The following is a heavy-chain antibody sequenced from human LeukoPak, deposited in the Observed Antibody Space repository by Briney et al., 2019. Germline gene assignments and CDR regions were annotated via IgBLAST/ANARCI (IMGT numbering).Heavy chain of an antibody. CDR3: ARDDRGVYSSSFDY. CDR1: GGTFSSYA. D-gene: IGHD6-13*01. Sequence: SVKVSCKASGGTFSSYAISWVRQAPGQGLEWMGGIIPIFGTANYAQKFQGRVTITADKSTSTAYMELSSLRSEDTAVYYCARDDRGVYSSSFDYWGQGTLVTVSS. J-gene: IGHJ4*02. V-gene: IGHV1-69*06. CDR2: IIPIFGTA.